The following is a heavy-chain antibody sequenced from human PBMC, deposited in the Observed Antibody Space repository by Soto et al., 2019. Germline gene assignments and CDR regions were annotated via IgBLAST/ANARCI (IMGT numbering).Heavy chain of an antibody. CDR3: ARSLVPNYGGNPLPFDY. Sequence: QVQLVQSGAEVKKPGSSVKVSCKASGGTFSSYAISWVRQAPGQGLEWMGGIIPIFGTANYAQKFQGRVTITADKSTSTAYMELSSLRSEDTAVYYCARSLVPNYGGNPLPFDYWGQGTLVTVSS. D-gene: IGHD4-17*01. J-gene: IGHJ4*02. V-gene: IGHV1-69*06. CDR2: IIPIFGTA. CDR1: GGTFSSYA.